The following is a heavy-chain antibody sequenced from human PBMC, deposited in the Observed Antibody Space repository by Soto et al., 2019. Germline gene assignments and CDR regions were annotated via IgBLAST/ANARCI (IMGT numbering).Heavy chain of an antibody. CDR3: ARPGEAYDFWSGRGLGYMDV. V-gene: IGHV1-18*01. J-gene: IGHJ6*03. D-gene: IGHD3-3*01. CDR1: GYTFTSYG. CDR2: ISAYNGNT. Sequence: ASVNVSCKASGYTFTSYGISWVRQAPGQGLEWMGWISAYNGNTNYAQKLQGRVTMTTDTSTSTAYMELRSLRSDDTAVYYCARPGEAYDFWSGRGLGYMDVWGKGTTVTVSS.